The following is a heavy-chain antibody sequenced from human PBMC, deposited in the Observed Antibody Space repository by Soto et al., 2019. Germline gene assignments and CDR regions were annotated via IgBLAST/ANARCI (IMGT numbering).Heavy chain of an antibody. CDR3: ARVAGNWYFDL. Sequence: QVQLVESGGGVVQTGRSLRLSCAASGFPFSTYAMHWVRQAPGKGLEWVVVIWYDGSNKYYADSVKGRFTISRDNSKNTLYLQINSLRAEDTAVYYCARVAGNWYFDLWGRGTLVTVSS. J-gene: IGHJ2*01. V-gene: IGHV3-33*08. CDR2: IWYDGSNK. CDR1: GFPFSTYA.